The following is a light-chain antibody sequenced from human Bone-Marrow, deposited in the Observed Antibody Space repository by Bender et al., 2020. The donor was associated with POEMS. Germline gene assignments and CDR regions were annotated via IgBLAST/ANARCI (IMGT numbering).Light chain of an antibody. CDR3: SSYATTNSWL. CDR2: EVT. J-gene: IGLJ3*02. Sequence: QSALTQPASVSGSPGQSITISCTGTSSDIGGFIYVSWYQQHPGKAPKLIIYEVTSRPSGVSNRFSGSKSRNTASLTISGLQAEDEAHYYCSSYATTNSWLFGGGTQLTVL. CDR1: SSDIGGFIY. V-gene: IGLV2-14*03.